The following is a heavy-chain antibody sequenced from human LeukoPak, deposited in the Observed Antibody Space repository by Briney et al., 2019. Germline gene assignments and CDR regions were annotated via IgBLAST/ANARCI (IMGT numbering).Heavy chain of an antibody. D-gene: IGHD3-10*01. V-gene: IGHV1-2*02. CDR1: GYTFTGYY. J-gene: IGHJ4*02. CDR3: ARMVRGVSTAFDY. Sequence: AASVKVSCKASGYTFTGYYMHWVRQAPGQGLEWMGWINPNSGGTNYAQKFQGRVTMTRDTSISTAYMELSRLRSDDTAVYYCARMVRGVSTAFDYWGQGTLVTVSS. CDR2: INPNSGGT.